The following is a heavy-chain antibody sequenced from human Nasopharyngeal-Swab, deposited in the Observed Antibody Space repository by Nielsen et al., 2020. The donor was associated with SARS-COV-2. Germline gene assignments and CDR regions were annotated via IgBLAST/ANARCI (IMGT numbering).Heavy chain of an antibody. CDR3: ARAHSGSYFSAFDI. V-gene: IGHV3-30*04. CDR1: GFTFSSYA. D-gene: IGHD1-26*01. CDR2: ISYDGSNK. J-gene: IGHJ3*02. Sequence: GGSLRLSCAASGFTFSSYAMHWVRQAPGKGLEWVAVISYDGSNKYYADSVKGRFTISRDNSKNTLYLQMNSLRAEDTAVYYCARAHSGSYFSAFDIWGQGTMVTVSS.